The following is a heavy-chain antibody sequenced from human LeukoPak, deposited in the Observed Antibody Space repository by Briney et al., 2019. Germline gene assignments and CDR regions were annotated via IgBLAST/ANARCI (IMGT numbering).Heavy chain of an antibody. CDR3: ATGAMVYDY. V-gene: IGHV1-24*01. Sequence: GASVKVSCTVSGSTLTKISIDWVRQAPGKGLEWMGRLSPRDGETSHAQKFQGRFNMTADTSTDTAYMEMSSLDSGDTAVYYCATGAMVYDYWGQGTLVIVSS. CDR1: GSTLTKIS. CDR2: LSPRDGET. J-gene: IGHJ4*02. D-gene: IGHD3-10*01.